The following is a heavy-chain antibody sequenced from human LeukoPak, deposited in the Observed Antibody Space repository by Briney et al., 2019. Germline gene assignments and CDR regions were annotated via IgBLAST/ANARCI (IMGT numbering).Heavy chain of an antibody. Sequence: EASVKVSCKASGYTFTSYGISWVRQAPGQGLEWMGWISAYNGNINYAQKLQGRVTMTTDTSTSTAYMELRSLRSDDTAVYYCARERESSSWPSYYYYYGMDVWGKGTTVTVSS. V-gene: IGHV1-18*04. D-gene: IGHD6-13*01. CDR2: ISAYNGNI. CDR3: ARERESSSWPSYYYYYGMDV. CDR1: GYTFTSYG. J-gene: IGHJ6*04.